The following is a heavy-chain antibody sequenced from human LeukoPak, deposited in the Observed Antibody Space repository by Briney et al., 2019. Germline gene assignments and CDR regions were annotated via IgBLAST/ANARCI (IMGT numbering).Heavy chain of an antibody. CDR1: GFTFSDYA. Sequence: GGSLRLSCAASGFTFSDYAINWVRQAPGKGLEWVANIKQDGSEKYYVDSVKGRFTISRDSAKNSLYLQVNSLRAEDTAVYYCASTTISPVGGMDVWGQGTTVTVSS. V-gene: IGHV3-7*05. CDR2: IKQDGSEK. CDR3: ASTTISPVGGMDV. J-gene: IGHJ6*02. D-gene: IGHD2/OR15-2a*01.